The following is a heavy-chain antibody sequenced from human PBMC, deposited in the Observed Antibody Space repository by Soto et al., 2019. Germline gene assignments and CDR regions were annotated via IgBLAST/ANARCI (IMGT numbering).Heavy chain of an antibody. CDR1: GFTFSSYG. V-gene: IGHV3-30*18. J-gene: IGHJ6*02. Sequence: QVQLVESGEGVVQPGRSLRLSCAASGFTFSSYGMHWVRQAPGKGLEWVAVISYDGSNNYYADSVKGRFTISRDNSKNTLYLQVNSLRAEDTAVDYCVKSIGLLSGDYYGMDVWGPGTTVTVSS. CDR2: ISYDGSNN. D-gene: IGHD3-10*01. CDR3: VKSIGLLSGDYYGMDV.